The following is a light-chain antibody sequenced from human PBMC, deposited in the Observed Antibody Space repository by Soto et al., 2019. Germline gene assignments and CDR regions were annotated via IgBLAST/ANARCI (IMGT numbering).Light chain of an antibody. CDR2: DAS. V-gene: IGKV3-11*01. J-gene: IGKJ4*01. CDR3: QQRDSWPLT. Sequence: EIVLTQSPATLSLSPGERATLSCRASQSVGRTLAWFQQKPGQAPRLLIYDASNRATGIPARFTGSGSGTDFTLIIRSLEPEDFAIYYCQQRDSWPLTFGGGTKVDIK. CDR1: QSVGRT.